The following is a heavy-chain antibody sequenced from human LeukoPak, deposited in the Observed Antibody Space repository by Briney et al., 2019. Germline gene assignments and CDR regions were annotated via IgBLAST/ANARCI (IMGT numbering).Heavy chain of an antibody. CDR2: ISGTGGNT. V-gene: IGHV3-23*01. Sequence: GGSLRLSCAASAFTFSSYAMSWVRQAPGKGLEWVSAISGTGGNTYYADSVKGRFTIPRDNSKNTLYLQMNILRAEDTAVYYCARHIGYDFDYWGQGTLVTVSS. J-gene: IGHJ4*02. CDR3: ARHIGYDFDY. CDR1: AFTFSSYA. D-gene: IGHD5-12*01.